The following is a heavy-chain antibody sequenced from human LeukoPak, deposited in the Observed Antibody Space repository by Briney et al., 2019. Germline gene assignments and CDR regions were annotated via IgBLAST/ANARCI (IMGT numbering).Heavy chain of an antibody. J-gene: IGHJ4*02. CDR1: GGSISSSSYY. Sequence: SETLSLTCTVSGGSISSSSYYSGWIRQPPGKGLEWIGSIYDSGSTYYNPSLKSRVTIYVDTSKNQFSLKLSSVAAADTAVYYCARVMKCTSGYRVTEWGSGYSDYWGEGTLVTVSS. CDR2: IYDSGST. CDR3: ARVMKCTSGYRVTEWGSGYSDY. V-gene: IGHV4-39*01. D-gene: IGHD3-9*01.